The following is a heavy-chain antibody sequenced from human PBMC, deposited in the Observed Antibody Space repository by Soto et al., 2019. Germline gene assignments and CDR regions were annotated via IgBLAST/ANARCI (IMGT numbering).Heavy chain of an antibody. V-gene: IGHV3-7*04. CDR1: GFTFSSYW. CDR3: ARDVVVPAANDY. J-gene: IGHJ4*02. Sequence: EVQLVESGGGLVQPGGSLKLSCAASGFTFSSYWMSWVRQAPGKGLEWVANIKQDGSEKYYVDSVKGRFTISRDNAKNLLYLQMNSLRAEDTAVYYCARDVVVPAANDYWGQGTLVTVSS. CDR2: IKQDGSEK. D-gene: IGHD2-2*01.